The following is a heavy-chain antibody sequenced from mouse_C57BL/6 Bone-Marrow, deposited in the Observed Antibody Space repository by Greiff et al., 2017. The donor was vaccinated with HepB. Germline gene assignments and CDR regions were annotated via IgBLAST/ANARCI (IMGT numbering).Heavy chain of an antibody. CDR2: IDPSDSYT. V-gene: IGHV1-69*01. D-gene: IGHD2-5*01. Sequence: VQLQQPGAELVMPGASVKLSCKASGYTFTSYWMHWVKQRPGQGLEWIGEIDPSDSYTNYNQKFKGKSTLTVDKSSSTAYMQLSSLTSEDSTVYYCAREDYSSPFDYWGQGTTLTVSS. J-gene: IGHJ2*01. CDR1: GYTFTSYW. CDR3: AREDYSSPFDY.